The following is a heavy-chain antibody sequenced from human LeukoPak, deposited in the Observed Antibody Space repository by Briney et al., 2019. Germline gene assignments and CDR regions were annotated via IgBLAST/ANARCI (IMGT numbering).Heavy chain of an antibody. V-gene: IGHV3-21*01. CDR2: ISATSTFI. J-gene: IGHJ3*02. CDR1: GFTFSRHH. CDR3: AKGDYGGNSHTFDI. D-gene: IGHD4-23*01. Sequence: GGSLRLSCSASGFTFSRHHMTWVRQAPGKGLEWVSSISATSTFIEDADSVKGRLTISRDNSKNTLSLQVNSLRSEDTAVYFCAKGDYGGNSHTFDIWGQGTMVTVSP.